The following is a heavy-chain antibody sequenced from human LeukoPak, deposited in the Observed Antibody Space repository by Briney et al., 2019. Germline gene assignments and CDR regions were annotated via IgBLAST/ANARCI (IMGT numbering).Heavy chain of an antibody. CDR2: IWYDGSNK. CDR1: GFTFSSYG. V-gene: IGHV3-33*01. J-gene: IGHJ6*04. CDR3: ARWLVQYYYYYYGMDV. Sequence: PGRSLRFSCAASGFTFSSYGMHWVRQAPGKGLEWVAVIWYDGSNKYYADSVKGRFTISRDNSKNTLYLQMNSLRAEDTAVYYCARWLVQYYYYYYGMDVWGKGTTVTVSS. D-gene: IGHD6-6*01.